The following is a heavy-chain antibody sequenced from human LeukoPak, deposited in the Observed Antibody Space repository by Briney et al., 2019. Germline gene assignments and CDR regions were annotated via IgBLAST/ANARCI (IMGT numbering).Heavy chain of an antibody. J-gene: IGHJ5*02. D-gene: IGHD3-3*01. CDR2: VDANGDS. V-gene: IGHV4-61*02. Sequence: ASETLSLTCTVSGTTLYSGAYFRSWIRQSAGKGVEWIGRVDANGDSDPNPSFRGRVSMSAEPSKNQFYLNLGSVSVADTAVYYCVRDSYDYWSGYYSGINWFDPWGQGILVTVSS. CDR1: GTTLYSGAYF. CDR3: VRDSYDYWSGYYSGINWFDP.